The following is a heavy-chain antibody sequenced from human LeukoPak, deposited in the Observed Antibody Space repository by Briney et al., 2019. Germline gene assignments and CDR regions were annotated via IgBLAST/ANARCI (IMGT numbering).Heavy chain of an antibody. CDR2: IKSKTDGGTT. J-gene: IGHJ4*02. Sequence: AGGSLRLSCAASGFTFSNAWMSGVRQAPGKGLEWVGRIKSKTDGGTTDYAAPVKGRFTISRDDSKNTLYLQMNSLKTEDTAVYYCTAQVKYGDYVDYWGQGTLVTVSS. D-gene: IGHD4-17*01. CDR3: TAQVKYGDYVDY. V-gene: IGHV3-15*01. CDR1: GFTFSNAW.